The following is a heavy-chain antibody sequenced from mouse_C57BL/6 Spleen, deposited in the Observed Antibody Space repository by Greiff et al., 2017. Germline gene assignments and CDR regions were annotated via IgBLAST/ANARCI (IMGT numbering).Heavy chain of an antibody. J-gene: IGHJ2*01. Sequence: EVQLQESGPGLVKPSQSLSLTCSVTGYSITSGYYWNWIRQFPGNKLEWMGYISYDGSNNYNPSLKNRISITRDTSKNQFCLKLNSVTTEDTATYYWARGPSGAGPDYWGQGTTLTVSS. V-gene: IGHV3-6*01. CDR1: GYSITSGYY. D-gene: IGHD3-3*01. CDR2: ISYDGSN. CDR3: ARGPSGAGPDY.